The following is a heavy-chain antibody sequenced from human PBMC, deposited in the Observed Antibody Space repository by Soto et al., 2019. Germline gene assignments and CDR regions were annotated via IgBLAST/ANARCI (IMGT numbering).Heavy chain of an antibody. J-gene: IGHJ4*02. D-gene: IGHD5-18*01. CDR2: LNPRNGQT. CDR3: ARETDTSMVDY. V-gene: IGHV1-8*01. Sequence: QVQLVPSGAEVKKPGATVKVTCQTSGYNFSAYYANWVRQAAGQGPEWMGWLNPRNGQTGYVQKFRGRVTMTRDTPIDAVYLELSRLTSEDTAIYFWARETDTSMVDYWGQGTLVTVSS. CDR1: GYNFSAYY.